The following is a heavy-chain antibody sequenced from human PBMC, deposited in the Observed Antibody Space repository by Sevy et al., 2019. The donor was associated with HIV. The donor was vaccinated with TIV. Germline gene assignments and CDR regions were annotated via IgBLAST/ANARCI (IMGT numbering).Heavy chain of an antibody. V-gene: IGHV1-24*01. CDR2: FDPEDGET. Sequence: ASVKVSCKVSGYTLTELSMHWVRQAPGKGLEWMGGFDPEDGETIYAQKFQGRVTMTEDTSTDTAYMELGSLRSEDTAVYYCATDRVWGIAVAGRGNYFDYWGQGTLVTVSS. J-gene: IGHJ4*02. D-gene: IGHD6-19*01. CDR3: ATDRVWGIAVAGRGNYFDY. CDR1: GYTLTELS.